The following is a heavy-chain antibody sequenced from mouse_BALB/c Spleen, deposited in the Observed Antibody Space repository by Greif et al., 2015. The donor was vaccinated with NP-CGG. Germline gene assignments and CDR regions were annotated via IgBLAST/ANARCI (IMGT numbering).Heavy chain of an antibody. CDR3: VREGDYYGSSPFAY. J-gene: IGHJ3*01. V-gene: IGHV2-9-2*01. D-gene: IGHD1-1*01. CDR1: GFSLTSYD. Sequence: QVQLQQSGPGLVAPSQSLSITCTVSGFSLTSYDISWIRQPPGKGLEWLGVIWTGGGTNYNSAFMSRLSISKDNSKSQVFSKMNSLQTDDTAIYYCVREGDYYGSSPFAYWGQGTLVTVSA. CDR2: IWTGGGT.